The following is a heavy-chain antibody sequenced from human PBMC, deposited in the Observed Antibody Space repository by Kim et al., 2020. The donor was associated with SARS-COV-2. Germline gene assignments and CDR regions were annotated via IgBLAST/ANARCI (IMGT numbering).Heavy chain of an antibody. CDR1: GGSISSSNW. D-gene: IGHD5-12*01. Sequence: SETLSLTCAVSGGSISSSNWWSWVRQPPGKGLEWIGEIYHSGSTNYNPSLKSRVTISVDKSKNQFSLKLSSVTAADTAVYYCARVKVEMATIVAFDIWGQGTMVTVPS. J-gene: IGHJ3*02. V-gene: IGHV4-4*02. CDR3: ARVKVEMATIVAFDI. CDR2: IYHSGST.